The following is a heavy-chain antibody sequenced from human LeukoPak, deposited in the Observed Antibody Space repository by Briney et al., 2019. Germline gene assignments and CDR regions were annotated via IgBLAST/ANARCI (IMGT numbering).Heavy chain of an antibody. CDR2: ISGSGGST. V-gene: IGHV3-23*01. J-gene: IGHJ4*02. CDR3: AKGGPWIQLWLPFDY. Sequence: GGSLRLSCAASGFTFSSYATSWVRQAPGKGLEWVSAISGSGGSTYYADSVKGRFTISRDNSKNTLYLQMNSLRAEDTAVYYCAKGGPWIQLWLPFDYWGQGTLVTVSS. CDR1: GFTFSSYA. D-gene: IGHD5-18*01.